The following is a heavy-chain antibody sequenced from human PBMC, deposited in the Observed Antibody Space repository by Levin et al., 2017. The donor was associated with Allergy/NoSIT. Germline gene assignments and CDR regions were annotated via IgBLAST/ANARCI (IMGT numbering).Heavy chain of an antibody. CDR2: ITSSGHST. J-gene: IGHJ4*02. D-gene: IGHD3-22*01. Sequence: LAGGSLRLSCAASGFTFTSYDMNWVRQAPGKGLEWVSTITSSGHSTYYADSVKGRFTISRDNSKNTLYLQMNSLSAEDTAVYYCAAADYYDSRGFDYWGQGTLVTVSS. V-gene: IGHV3-23*01. CDR3: AAADYYDSRGFDY. CDR1: GFTFTSYD.